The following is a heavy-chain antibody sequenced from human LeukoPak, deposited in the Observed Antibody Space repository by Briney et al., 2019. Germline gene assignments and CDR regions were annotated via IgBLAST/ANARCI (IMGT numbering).Heavy chain of an antibody. CDR2: INGRASTT. Sequence: GGSVRLSCAASGFTFASYAMTWVRQAPGKGLDYVSTINGRASTTYYADSVKGRFTISRDNSKNTLYLQMNSLRAEDTAVYYCAIGLINDWSALEYWGQGTLINVSS. V-gene: IGHV3-23*01. D-gene: IGHD3-9*01. CDR3: AIGLINDWSALEY. J-gene: IGHJ4*02. CDR1: GFTFASYA.